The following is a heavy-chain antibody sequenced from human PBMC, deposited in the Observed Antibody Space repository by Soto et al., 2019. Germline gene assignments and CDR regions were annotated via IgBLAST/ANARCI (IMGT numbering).Heavy chain of an antibody. J-gene: IGHJ5*02. CDR3: AHFSDLEWFDP. CDR1: GGSISRYF. Sequence: QVQLQESGPGLVRPSETLSLTCTVSGGSISRYFWSWIRQSPGKGLEWIGYIFYTGSTTYNPPLKSRVTISIDTSKNQFSRKLSSLTAADTAVYYCAHFSDLEWFDPWGQGTLVTVSS. V-gene: IGHV4-59*01. CDR2: IFYTGST. D-gene: IGHD2-21*01.